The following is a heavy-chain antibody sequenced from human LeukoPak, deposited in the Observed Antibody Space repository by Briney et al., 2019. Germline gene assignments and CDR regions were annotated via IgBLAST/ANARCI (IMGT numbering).Heavy chain of an antibody. J-gene: IGHJ3*02. CDR2: IYYSGST. V-gene: IGHV4-59*01. D-gene: IGHD5-24*01. Sequence: SETLSLTCTLSGGSISGYYWSWIRQPPGKGLEWIGYIYYSGSTNYNTSLKSRVTISVDTSKNQFSLWLSSVTAADTAVYYCARGGLENGYHSNGFDIWGQGTMVTVSS. CDR3: ARGGLENGYHSNGFDI. CDR1: GGSISGYY.